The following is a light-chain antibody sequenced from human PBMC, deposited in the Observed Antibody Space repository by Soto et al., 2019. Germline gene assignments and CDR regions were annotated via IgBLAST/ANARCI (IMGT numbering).Light chain of an antibody. CDR1: TNDVGAYNY. CDR3: CSYVGSHTL. V-gene: IGLV2-11*01. CDR2: DVS. J-gene: IGLJ1*01. Sequence: QSVLTQPRSVSGSPGQSVTISCTGTTNDVGAYNYVSWYRQYPGKAPTLMIYDVSKRPSGVPDRFSGSKSANTASLTISGLQAEDEADYYCCSYVGSHTLFGAGTKVTVL.